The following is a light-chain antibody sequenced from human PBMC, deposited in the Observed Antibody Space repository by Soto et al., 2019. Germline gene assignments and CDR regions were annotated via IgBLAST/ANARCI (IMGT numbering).Light chain of an antibody. CDR2: GAF. J-gene: IGKJ1*01. V-gene: IGKV3-20*01. Sequence: EVVLTQSPGTLSLSPGERATLSCRASQSVANNLAWYQHQRGQAPRLLIYGAFNRATGIPDRFSGGGSGTDFTLTISRLEPEDFAVYYCQQYGSSPRTFGQGTKVDIK. CDR3: QQYGSSPRT. CDR1: QSVANN.